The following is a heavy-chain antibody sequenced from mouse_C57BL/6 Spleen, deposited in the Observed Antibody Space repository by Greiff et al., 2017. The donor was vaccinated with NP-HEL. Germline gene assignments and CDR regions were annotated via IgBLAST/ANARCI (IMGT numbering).Heavy chain of an antibody. D-gene: IGHD1-1*01. J-gene: IGHJ1*03. V-gene: IGHV14-2*01. Sequence: EVKLMESGAELVKPGASVKLSCTASGFNIKDYYMHWVKQRTEQGLEWIGRIDPEDGETKYAPKFQGKATITADTSSNTAYLQLSSLTSEDTAVYYCARSRVITTGYFDVWGTGTTVTVSS. CDR1: GFNIKDYY. CDR2: IDPEDGET. CDR3: ARSRVITTGYFDV.